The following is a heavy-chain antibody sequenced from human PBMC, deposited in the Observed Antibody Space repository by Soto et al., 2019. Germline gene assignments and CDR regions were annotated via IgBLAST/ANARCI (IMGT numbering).Heavy chain of an antibody. CDR3: VRTSLVVAAATREDY. Sequence: EVQLVESGGGLVQPGGSLRLSCAASGFTFSSYWMHWVRQAPGKGLVWVSRINIDGRSTSYADSVKGRFTISRDNAKNTLYLQMNSLRAEDTAVYYCVRTSLVVAAATREDYWCQGTMVTVSS. CDR2: INIDGRST. J-gene: IGHJ4*02. D-gene: IGHD2-15*01. CDR1: GFTFSSYW. V-gene: IGHV3-74*01.